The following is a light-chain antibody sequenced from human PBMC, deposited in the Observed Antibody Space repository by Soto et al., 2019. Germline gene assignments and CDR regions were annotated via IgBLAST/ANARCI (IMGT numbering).Light chain of an antibody. V-gene: IGLV2-14*01. CDR1: SSDVGGYNY. CDR2: DVS. Sequence: QSALTQPASVSGSPGQSITISCTGTSSDVGGYNYVSWYQQHPGKAPKLMIYDVSNRPSGVSNRFSGSKSGNTASLTISGLQAEDEADYYCSSYTGSSHYDVFGTGTKLTVL. CDR3: SSYTGSSHYDV. J-gene: IGLJ1*01.